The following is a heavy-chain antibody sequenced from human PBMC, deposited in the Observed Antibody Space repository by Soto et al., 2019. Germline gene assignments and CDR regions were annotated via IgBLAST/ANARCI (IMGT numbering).Heavy chain of an antibody. CDR2: IYYSGST. V-gene: IGHV4-31*03. Sequence: QVQLQESGPGLVKPSQTLSLTCTVSGGSISSGGYYWSWIRQHPGKGLEWIGYIYYSGSTYYNPSLKSRVTISVDTSKNQFSLKLSSVTAADTAVYYWASASRDWSGYYNWFDPWGQGTLVTVSS. CDR1: GGSISSGGYY. D-gene: IGHD3-3*01. CDR3: ASASRDWSGYYNWFDP. J-gene: IGHJ5*02.